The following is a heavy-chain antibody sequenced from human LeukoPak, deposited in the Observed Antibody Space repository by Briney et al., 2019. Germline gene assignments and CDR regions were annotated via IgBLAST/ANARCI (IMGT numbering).Heavy chain of an antibody. J-gene: IGHJ4*02. CDR3: ARAGIGGSSTSCDY. Sequence: GGSLRLSCAASGFTFRSYSMNWVRQAPGKGLEWVSSISSSSSYIYYADSVKGLFTISRDNAKNSLYLQMNSLRAEDTAVYYCARAGIGGSSTSCDYWGQGTLGTASS. CDR1: GFTFRSYS. CDR2: ISSSSSYI. D-gene: IGHD2-2*01. V-gene: IGHV3-21*01.